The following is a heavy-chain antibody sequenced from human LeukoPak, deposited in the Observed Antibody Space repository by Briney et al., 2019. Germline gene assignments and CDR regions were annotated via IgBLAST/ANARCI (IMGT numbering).Heavy chain of an antibody. J-gene: IGHJ3*02. CDR2: ISAYNGNT. D-gene: IGHD1-26*01. Sequence: ASVKVSCKASGYTFTSYGISWVRQATGQGLEWMEWISAYNGNTNYAQKLQGRVTMTTDTSASTAYMELRSLRSDDTAVYYCASPVGATGAFDIWGQGTMVTVSS. CDR3: ASPVGATGAFDI. V-gene: IGHV1-18*01. CDR1: GYTFTSYG.